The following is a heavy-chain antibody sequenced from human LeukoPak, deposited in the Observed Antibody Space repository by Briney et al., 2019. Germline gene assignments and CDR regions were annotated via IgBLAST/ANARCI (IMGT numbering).Heavy chain of an antibody. V-gene: IGHV1-18*01. CDR3: ARGPRTLPTISFDY. Sequence: GASVTVSCKASGYTFTVFGIRGVRQPPGQGLEGMGWISAYNGNTNYAQKLQGRVTMTTDTSTSTAYMELRSLRSDDTAVYYCARGPRTLPTISFDYWGQGTLVTVSS. D-gene: IGHD3-3*02. CDR2: ISAYNGNT. J-gene: IGHJ4*02. CDR1: GYTFTVFG.